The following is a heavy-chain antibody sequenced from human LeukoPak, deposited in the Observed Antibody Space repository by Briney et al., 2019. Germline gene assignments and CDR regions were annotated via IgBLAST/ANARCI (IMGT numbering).Heavy chain of an antibody. CDR2: ISAYNGNT. CDR3: ARGSYYHGSDNWFDP. D-gene: IGHD3-10*01. CDR1: GYTFTSYG. V-gene: IGHV1-18*01. J-gene: IGHJ5*02. Sequence: GASVKVSCKASGYTFTSYGISWVRQAPGQGLEWMGWISAYNGNTNYAQKLQGRVTMTTDTSTSTAYMELRSLRSDDTAVYYCARGSYYHGSDNWFDPWGQGTLVTVSS.